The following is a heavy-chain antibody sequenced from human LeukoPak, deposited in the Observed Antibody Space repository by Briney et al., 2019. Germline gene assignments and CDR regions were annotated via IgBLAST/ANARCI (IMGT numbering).Heavy chain of an antibody. Sequence: QTGGSLRLSCAASGFTLSYYSMNWVRQAPGKGLEWISYISSSSSTIYYADSVKGRFTISRDNSKNTLYLQMTSLTAEDTAVYYCAKESLGRGSSYGSYFDCWGQGTLVTVSS. D-gene: IGHD1-26*01. V-gene: IGHV3-48*01. CDR2: ISSSSSTI. CDR1: GFTLSYYS. CDR3: AKESLGRGSSYGSYFDC. J-gene: IGHJ4*02.